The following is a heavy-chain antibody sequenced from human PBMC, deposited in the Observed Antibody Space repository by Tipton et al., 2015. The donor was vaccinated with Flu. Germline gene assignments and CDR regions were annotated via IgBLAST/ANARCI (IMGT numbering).Heavy chain of an antibody. V-gene: IGHV4-59*08. D-gene: IGHD2-15*01. J-gene: IGHJ4*02. CDR2: IYYSGST. CDR3: ARHMSGGTRRAYDF. Sequence: GLVKPSETLSLTCSVSGYSINSYFWSWIRQPPGKGLEWIGYIYYSGSTNYNPSLKSRVTISVDTSKNQFSLNLTSVTAADTAVFYCARHMSGGTRRAYDFWGQGTLVTVSS. CDR1: GYSINSYF.